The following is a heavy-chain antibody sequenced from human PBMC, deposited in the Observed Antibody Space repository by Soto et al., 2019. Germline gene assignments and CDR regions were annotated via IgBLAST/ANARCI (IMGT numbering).Heavy chain of an antibody. V-gene: IGHV3-74*01. CDR1: GFTFSSFC. CDR3: AGGAGSNTPFDY. D-gene: IGHD2-2*01. J-gene: IGHJ4*02. Sequence: EVQMVESGGGLVQPGGSLRLSCAASGFTFSSFCLHWVRQVSGKGLVWVSRVNSDGSTTAYADSVKGRFTVSRDNAKNTLYLQMDNLRAEDTAVYYCAGGAGSNTPFDYWGQGTLVTVSS. CDR2: VNSDGSTT.